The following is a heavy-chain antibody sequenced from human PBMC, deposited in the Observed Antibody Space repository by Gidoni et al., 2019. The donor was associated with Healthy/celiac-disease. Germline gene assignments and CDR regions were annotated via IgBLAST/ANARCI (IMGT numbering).Heavy chain of an antibody. D-gene: IGHD6-13*01. CDR1: GGYISSYY. J-gene: IGHJ3*02. V-gene: IGHV4-59*01. CDR2: IYYSGST. CDR3: ARGIAAAGTAFDI. Sequence: QVQLQESGPGLVKPSATLSLTCTVSGGYISSYYWRWIRQPTGKGLEWIGYIYYSGSTNYNPSLKSRVTISVDTSKNQFSLKLSYVTAADTAVYYCARGIAAAGTAFDIWGQGTMVTVSS.